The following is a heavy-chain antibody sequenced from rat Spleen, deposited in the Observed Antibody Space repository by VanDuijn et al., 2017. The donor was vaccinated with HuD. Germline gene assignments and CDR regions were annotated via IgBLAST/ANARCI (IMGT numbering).Heavy chain of an antibody. V-gene: IGHV5-20*01. J-gene: IGHJ2*01. CDR3: TTGVY. Sequence: EVQLVESDGGLVKPGRSLKLSCAASGFTFSDYYMAWVRQAPTKGLEWVATINYDGSSTYYRDSVKGRFTISRDNAKTTLYLQMDSLRSEDTATYYCTTGVYWGQGVMVTVSS. CDR2: INYDGSST. CDR1: GFTFSDYY.